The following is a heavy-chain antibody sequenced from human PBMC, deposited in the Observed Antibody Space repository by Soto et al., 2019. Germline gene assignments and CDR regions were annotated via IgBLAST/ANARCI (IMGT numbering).Heavy chain of an antibody. Sequence: GGSLRLSCAASGFPFSDYYMSWIRQAPGKGLEWVSYISSSSSYTNYADSVKGRFTISRDNAKNSLYLQMNSLRAEDTAVYYCARDGSDAHFDYWGQGTLVTVSS. V-gene: IGHV3-11*05. D-gene: IGHD3-10*01. CDR2: ISSSSSYT. CDR1: GFPFSDYY. J-gene: IGHJ4*02. CDR3: ARDGSDAHFDY.